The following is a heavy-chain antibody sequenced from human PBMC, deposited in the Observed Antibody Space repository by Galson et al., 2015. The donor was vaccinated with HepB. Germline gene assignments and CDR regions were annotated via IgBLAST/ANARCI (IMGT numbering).Heavy chain of an antibody. D-gene: IGHD6-13*01. V-gene: IGHV4-59*01. Sequence: LSLTCTVSGGSISSYYWSWIRQPPGKGLEWIGYIYYSGSTNYNPSLKSRVTISVDTSKNQFSLKLSSVTAADTAVYYCARRDIAAAGTGWEKKYYFDYWGQGTLVTVSS. J-gene: IGHJ4*02. CDR2: IYYSGST. CDR3: ARRDIAAAGTGWEKKYYFDY. CDR1: GGSISSYY.